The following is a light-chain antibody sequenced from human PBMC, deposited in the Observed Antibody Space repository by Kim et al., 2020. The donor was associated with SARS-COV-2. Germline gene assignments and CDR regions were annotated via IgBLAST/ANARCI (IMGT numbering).Light chain of an antibody. J-gene: IGKJ4*01. CDR1: QSVGSSF. CDR3: QQYGDSPLT. V-gene: IGKV3-20*01. CDR2: GAS. Sequence: ENVLTQSPGTLSLSPGERATLSCRASQSVGSSFLAWYQQKLGQAPRLLIYGASSRATGIPDRFTGSGSGIDFTLTISRLEPEDFAVYYCQQYGDSPLTFGGGTKVDIK.